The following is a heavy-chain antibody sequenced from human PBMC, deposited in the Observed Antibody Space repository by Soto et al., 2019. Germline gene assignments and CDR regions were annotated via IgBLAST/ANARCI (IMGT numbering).Heavy chain of an antibody. V-gene: IGHV4-59*01. Sequence: PSETLSLTCTVSGGSISSYYWSWIRQPPGKGLEWIGYIYYSGSTNYNPSLKSRVTISVDTSKNQFSLKLSSVTAADTAVYYCARDLYYYDSSGYYLYYYGMDVWGQGTTVTVSS. J-gene: IGHJ6*02. D-gene: IGHD3-22*01. CDR3: ARDLYYYDSSGYYLYYYGMDV. CDR2: IYYSGST. CDR1: GGSISSYY.